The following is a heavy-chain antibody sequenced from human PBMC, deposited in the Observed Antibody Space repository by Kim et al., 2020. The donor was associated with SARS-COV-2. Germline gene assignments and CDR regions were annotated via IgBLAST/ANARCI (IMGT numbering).Heavy chain of an antibody. J-gene: IGHJ4*02. CDR3: ARALDYCSSTSCYTRLWRGRSGEYYFDY. CDR2: IIPIFGTA. D-gene: IGHD2-2*02. V-gene: IGHV1-69*13. Sequence: SVKVSCKASGGTFSSYAISWVRQAPGQGLEWMGGIIPIFGTANYAQKFQGRVTITADESTSTAYMELSSLRSEDTAVYYCARALDYCSSTSCYTRLWRGRSGEYYFDYWGQGTLVTVSS. CDR1: GGTFSSYA.